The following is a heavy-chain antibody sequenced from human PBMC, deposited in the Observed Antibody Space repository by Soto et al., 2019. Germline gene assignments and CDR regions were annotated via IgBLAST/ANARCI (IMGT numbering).Heavy chain of an antibody. CDR2: IYPGDSDT. CDR1: GYSFTSYW. Sequence: GESLKISCKGSGYSFTSYWIGWVRQMPGKGLEWMGIIYPGDSDTRYSPSFQGHVTMSADKPISTAYLQWSSLKASDTAMYYCAIATGESDYYYYYGMEVWGQGPTVTAS. CDR3: AIATGESDYYYYYGMEV. D-gene: IGHD4-17*01. J-gene: IGHJ6*02. V-gene: IGHV5-51*04.